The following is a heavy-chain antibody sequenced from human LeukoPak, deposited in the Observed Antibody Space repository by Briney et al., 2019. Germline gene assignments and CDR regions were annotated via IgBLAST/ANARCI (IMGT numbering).Heavy chain of an antibody. Sequence: SETLSLTCTVSGGSIHSYWSWIRQPAGKGLEWIGRISGSGTITYNPALQSRLTISIDTSKNQFSLKLMSVTAADTAVYYCAKAPLSLSSAQDYWGQGTLVTVSS. D-gene: IGHD3-22*01. CDR3: AKAPLSLSSAQDY. CDR2: ISGSGTI. V-gene: IGHV4-4*07. J-gene: IGHJ4*02. CDR1: GGSIHSY.